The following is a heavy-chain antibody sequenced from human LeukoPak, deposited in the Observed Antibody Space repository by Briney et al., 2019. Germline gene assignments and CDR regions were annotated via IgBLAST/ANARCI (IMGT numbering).Heavy chain of an antibody. J-gene: IGHJ4*02. V-gene: IGHV4-39*01. CDR3: ARQRNGMGNYFDY. D-gene: IGHD7-27*01. Sequence: PSETLSLTCTVSGGSISSSSYYWGWIRQPPGKGLEWTGSIYYSGNTYYNASLKSRVTISIDTSKNQFSLRLSSVTAADTAVYYCARQRNGMGNYFDYWGQGTLVTVSS. CDR1: GGSISSSSYY. CDR2: IYYSGNT.